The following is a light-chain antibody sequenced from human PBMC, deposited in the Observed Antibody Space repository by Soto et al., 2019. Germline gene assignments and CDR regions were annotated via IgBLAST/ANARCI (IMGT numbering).Light chain of an antibody. J-gene: IGKJ5*01. CDR3: QQRSNWPIT. CDR2: DAS. Sequence: EVIFSQSPATLCLSTGESATLSCRASQSVSRYLAWYQQKPGQAPRLLIYDASNRATGIPARFSGSGSGTDFTLTISSLEREDFAVYYCQQRSNWPITFGQGTRLEIK. V-gene: IGKV3-11*01. CDR1: QSVSRY.